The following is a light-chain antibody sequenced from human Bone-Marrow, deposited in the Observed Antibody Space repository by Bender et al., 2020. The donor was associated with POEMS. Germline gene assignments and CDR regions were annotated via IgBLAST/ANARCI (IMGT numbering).Light chain of an antibody. Sequence: QSALTQPRSVSGSPGQSITISCTGTSSDVGNYDLVSWYQQHPGKAPKLMIFRGTKRPSGVSDRFTGSKSGNTASLTISGLQADDEADYYCCSYAGTFWVFGGGTKLTVL. J-gene: IGLJ3*02. V-gene: IGLV2-23*01. CDR2: RGT. CDR1: SSDVGNYDL. CDR3: CSYAGTFWV.